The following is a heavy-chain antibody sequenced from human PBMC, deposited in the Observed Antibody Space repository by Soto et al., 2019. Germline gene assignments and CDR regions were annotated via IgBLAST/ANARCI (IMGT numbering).Heavy chain of an antibody. CDR1: GYSFTSYW. CDR2: IDPSDSYT. V-gene: IGHV5-10-1*01. CDR3: ARALAYYDFWSGYNYGMDV. Sequence: PGESLKISCKGSGYSFTSYWISWVRQMPGKGLEWMGRIDPSDSYTNYSPSFQGHVTISADKSISTAYLQWSSLKASDTAMYYCARALAYYDFWSGYNYGMDVWGQGTTVTVSS. D-gene: IGHD3-3*01. J-gene: IGHJ6*02.